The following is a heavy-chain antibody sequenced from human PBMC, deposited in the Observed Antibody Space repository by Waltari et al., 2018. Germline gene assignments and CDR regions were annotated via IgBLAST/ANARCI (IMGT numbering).Heavy chain of an antibody. V-gene: IGHV3-21*02. CDR2: ISSNGLQP. Sequence: EVQLVESGGGLVKPGGFLRLSCAASGFTFGSYSLIWVRQAPGEGLEWVSFISSNGLQPHYADSVKGRCTISRDNAKNSLSLQMNSLTADDTAVYYCARGGDSSGSYFGPNWYFDLWGRGTLITVSS. CDR1: GFTFGSYS. J-gene: IGHJ2*01. CDR3: ARGGDSSGSYFGPNWYFDL. D-gene: IGHD3-22*01.